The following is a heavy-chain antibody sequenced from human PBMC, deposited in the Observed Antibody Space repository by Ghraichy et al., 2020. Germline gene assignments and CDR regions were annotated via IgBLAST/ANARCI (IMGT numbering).Heavy chain of an antibody. CDR3: ARGPTRPPYNWFDP. Sequence: SVKVSCKASGGTFSSYAISWVRQAPGQGLEWMGGIIPIFGTANYAQKFQGRVTITADESTSTAYMELSSLRSEDTAVYYCARGPTRPPYNWFDPWGQGTLVTVSS. J-gene: IGHJ5*02. CDR2: IIPIFGTA. CDR1: GGTFSSYA. V-gene: IGHV1-69*13.